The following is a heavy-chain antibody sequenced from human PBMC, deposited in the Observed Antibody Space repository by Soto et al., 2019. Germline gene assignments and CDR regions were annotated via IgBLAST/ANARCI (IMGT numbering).Heavy chain of an antibody. CDR1: GFSLSSYA. V-gene: IGHV3-30*03. Sequence: GGCLRLSCAASGFSLSSYAMHWVRQAPGKGLEWVAVTSYDGSKKYDADSVRGRFTISRDNCKNTLYLRMNRLRHEDTAVYDCARVRFDNTAYYYFLDHLGQGTLVTVSS. J-gene: IGHJ4*02. CDR3: ARVRFDNTAYYYFLDH. CDR2: TSYDGSKK. D-gene: IGHD3-22*01.